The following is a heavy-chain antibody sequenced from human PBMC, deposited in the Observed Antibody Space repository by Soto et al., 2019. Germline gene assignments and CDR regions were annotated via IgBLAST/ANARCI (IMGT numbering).Heavy chain of an antibody. J-gene: IGHJ5*02. Sequence: QVQLVQSGAEVKKPGSSVKVSCKASGGTFSSYAISWVRQAPGQGLEWMGGIIPIFGTANYAQKFQGRVTITADESTSTAYMELSSLRSEDTAVYYCARVSKRLLVPAAMGYWFDPWGQGTLVTVSS. D-gene: IGHD2-2*01. CDR3: ARVSKRLLVPAAMGYWFDP. CDR2: IIPIFGTA. V-gene: IGHV1-69*12. CDR1: GGTFSSYA.